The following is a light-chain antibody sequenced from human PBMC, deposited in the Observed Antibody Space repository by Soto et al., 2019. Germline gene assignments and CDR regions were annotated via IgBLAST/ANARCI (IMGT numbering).Light chain of an antibody. CDR1: SSDVGSYNL. Sequence: QSALTQPASVSGSPGQSITISCTGTSSDVGSYNLVSWYQQHPGKAPKLMIYEGSKRPSGVSNRFSGSKSGNTASLTISGLQAEDEADYYCCSYAGSSVGFGGGTKVTVL. J-gene: IGLJ2*01. CDR2: EGS. V-gene: IGLV2-23*01. CDR3: CSYAGSSVG.